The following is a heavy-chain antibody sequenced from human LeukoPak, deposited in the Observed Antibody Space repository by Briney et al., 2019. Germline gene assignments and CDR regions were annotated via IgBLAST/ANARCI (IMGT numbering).Heavy chain of an antibody. V-gene: IGHV1-24*01. D-gene: IGHD4-11*01. Sequence: GASVKVSCKVSGYTLTELSMHWVRQAPGKGLEWMGGFDPEDGETIYAQKFQGRVTMTEDTSTDTAYMELSSLRSEDTAVHYCATATTDNYYYYFMDVRGKGTTVTVSS. J-gene: IGHJ6*03. CDR2: FDPEDGET. CDR3: ATATTDNYYYYFMDV. CDR1: GYTLTELS.